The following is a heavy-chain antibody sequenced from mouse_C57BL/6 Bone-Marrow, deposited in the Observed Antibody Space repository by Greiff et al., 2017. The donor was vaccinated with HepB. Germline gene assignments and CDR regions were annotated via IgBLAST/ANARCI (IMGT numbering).Heavy chain of an antibody. CDR1: GYTFTSYW. D-gene: IGHD1-1*01. CDR2: IDPSDSYT. V-gene: IGHV1-59*01. CDR3: ARLNYYGSSPFAY. J-gene: IGHJ3*01. Sequence: QVQLQQPGAELVRPGTSVKLSCKASGYTFTSYWMHWVKQRPGQGLEWIGVIDPSDSYTNYNQKFKGKATLTVDTSSSTAYMPLSSLTSEDSAVYYCARLNYYGSSPFAYWGQGTLVTVSA.